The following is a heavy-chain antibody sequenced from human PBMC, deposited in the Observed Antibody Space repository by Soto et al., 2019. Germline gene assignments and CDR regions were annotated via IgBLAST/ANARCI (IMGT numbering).Heavy chain of an antibody. V-gene: IGHV4-59*01. D-gene: IGHD1-26*01. CDR1: GGSISSYY. CDR2: IYYSGST. J-gene: IGHJ3*02. Sequence: SETLSLTCTVSGGSISSYYWSWIRQPPGKGLEWIGYIYYSGSTNYNPSLKSRVTISVDTSKNQFSLKLSSVTAADTAVYYCARYLQGAHDAFDIWGQGTMVTVSS. CDR3: ARYLQGAHDAFDI.